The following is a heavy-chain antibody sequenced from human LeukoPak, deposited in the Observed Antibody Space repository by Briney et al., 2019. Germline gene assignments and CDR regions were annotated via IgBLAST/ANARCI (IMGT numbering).Heavy chain of an antibody. CDR1: GGSISSSSYY. CDR2: IYYSGST. CDR3: ASLVPPGWFDP. Sequence: SETRSLTCTVSGGSISSSSYYWGWIRQPPGKGLEWIGNIYYSGSTYYKPSLKSRLTISVDTSKNQFSLKLSSVTATDTAVYYCASLVPPGWFDPWGQGTLVTVSS. J-gene: IGHJ5*02. V-gene: IGHV4-39*01. D-gene: IGHD1-14*01.